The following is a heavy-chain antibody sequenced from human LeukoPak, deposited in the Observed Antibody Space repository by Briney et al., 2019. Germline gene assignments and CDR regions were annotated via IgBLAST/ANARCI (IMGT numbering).Heavy chain of an antibody. CDR3: AKDLGLYYYYGMDV. V-gene: IGHV3-23*01. CDR2: VTGSGDST. Sequence: GGSLRPSCAASGFTFTNYAMSWVRQAPGKGLEWVSTVTGSGDSTFYAVSVKGRFTISRDNSKNTLFLQMNSLRAEDTAVYYCAKDLGLYYYYGMDVWGKGTTVTVSS. J-gene: IGHJ6*04. D-gene: IGHD7-27*01. CDR1: GFTFTNYA.